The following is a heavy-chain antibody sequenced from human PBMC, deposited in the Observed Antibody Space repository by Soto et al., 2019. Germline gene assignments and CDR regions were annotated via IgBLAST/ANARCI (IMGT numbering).Heavy chain of an antibody. CDR1: GASITTNNYY. V-gene: IGHV4-39*01. CDR2: ISYSGTT. CDR3: VKVVVPGYFGP. Sequence: ASETLSLTCSVSGASITTNNYYWGWVRQPPWKVLEWIATISYSGTTYFNPSLASRVSISVDTSENQFSLKLTSVTAADTALYYCVKVVVPGYFGPWGQGTLVTVSS. J-gene: IGHJ5*02. D-gene: IGHD3-22*01.